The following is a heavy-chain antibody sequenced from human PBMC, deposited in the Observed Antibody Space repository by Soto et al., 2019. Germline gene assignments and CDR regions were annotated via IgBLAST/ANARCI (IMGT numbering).Heavy chain of an antibody. J-gene: IGHJ5*02. D-gene: IGHD4-4*01. CDR2: VYYIGTT. CDR1: GGSIDSGDYY. V-gene: IGHV4-61*08. CDR3: ARDVIAPPNYFGP. Sequence: SETLSLTCTVSGGSIDSGDYYWSWIRQPPGKGLEWIGYVYYIGTTNYNSFLKSRVTLSLDKSKNQFSLKMNSVTAADTAAYYCARDVIAPPNYFGPWGQGTLVTVSS.